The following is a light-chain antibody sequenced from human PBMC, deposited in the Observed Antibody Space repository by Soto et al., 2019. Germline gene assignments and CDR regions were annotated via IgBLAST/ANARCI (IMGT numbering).Light chain of an antibody. J-gene: IGLJ2*01. V-gene: IGLV1-51*01. Sequence: QSVLTQPPSVSAAPGQKVTISCSGSSSNIGKNYVSWYQQLPGTAPKLLIYDNHMRPSGIPDRFSGSKSGTSATLGITGLQTGDEADYYCGTWDSSLSVGIFGGGTQLTVL. CDR1: SSNIGKNY. CDR2: DNH. CDR3: GTWDSSLSVGI.